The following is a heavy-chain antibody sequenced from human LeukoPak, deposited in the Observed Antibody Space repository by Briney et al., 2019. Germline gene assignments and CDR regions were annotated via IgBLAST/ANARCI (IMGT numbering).Heavy chain of an antibody. J-gene: IGHJ4*02. V-gene: IGHV3-21*01. D-gene: IGHD6-13*01. CDR1: GFTFSRYS. Sequence: GGYLRLSCAASGFTFSRYSMNWVRQAPGKGLEWVSSISSSSSYIYYADSVKGRFTISRDNAKNSLYLQMNSLRAENTAVYYCARDRAIAAAGTSIDYWGQGTLVTVSS. CDR2: ISSSSSYI. CDR3: ARDRAIAAAGTSIDY.